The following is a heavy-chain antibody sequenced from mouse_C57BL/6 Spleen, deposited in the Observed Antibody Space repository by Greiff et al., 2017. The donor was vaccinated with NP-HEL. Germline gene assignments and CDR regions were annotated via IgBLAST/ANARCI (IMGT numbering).Heavy chain of an antibody. CDR3: ARGDYYRNQGGDAMDY. J-gene: IGHJ4*01. CDR2: IDPANGNT. V-gene: IGHV14-3*01. Sequence: EVQLQQSVAELVRPGASVKLSCTASGFNIKNTYMHWVKQRPEQGLEWIGRIDPANGNTKYAPKFQGKATITADTSSNTAYLQLSSLTSEDTAIYYCARGDYYRNQGGDAMDYWGQGTSVTVSS. CDR1: GFNIKNTY. D-gene: IGHD2-5*01.